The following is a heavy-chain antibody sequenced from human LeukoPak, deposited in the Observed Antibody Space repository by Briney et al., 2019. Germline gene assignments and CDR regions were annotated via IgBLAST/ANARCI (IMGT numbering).Heavy chain of an antibody. D-gene: IGHD2-2*01. CDR1: GFTFRSYS. Sequence: GGSLRLSCAVSGFTFRSYSMNWVRQAPGKGLEWVSSISSSSYYIYYADSVKGRFTISRDNAKNSLYLQMNSLRAEDTAAYYCARDEEEGYCSSTNCYPQYFQHWGRGTLVTVSS. CDR2: ISSSSYYI. J-gene: IGHJ1*01. V-gene: IGHV3-21*01. CDR3: ARDEEEGYCSSTNCYPQYFQH.